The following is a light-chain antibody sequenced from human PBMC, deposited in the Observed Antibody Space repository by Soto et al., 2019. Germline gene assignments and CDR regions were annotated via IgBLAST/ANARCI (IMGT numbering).Light chain of an antibody. V-gene: IGLV1-40*01. CDR3: QSYDSSLSGSNWV. Sequence: SVLTQPPSVSGAPGQRVTISCTGSSSNIGAGYDVHWYQQLPGTAPKLLIYANTNRPSGVPDRFSGSKSGTSASLAITGLQAEDEADYYCQSYDSSLSGSNWVFGGGTKLTVL. CDR1: SSNIGAGYD. J-gene: IGLJ3*02. CDR2: ANT.